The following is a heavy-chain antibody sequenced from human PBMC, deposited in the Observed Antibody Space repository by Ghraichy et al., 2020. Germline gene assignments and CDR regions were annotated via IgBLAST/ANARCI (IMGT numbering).Heavy chain of an antibody. J-gene: IGHJ4*02. CDR2: IYSGGST. CDR1: GFTVSSNY. CDR3: ARGFPVAIAAAEKGPLDY. V-gene: IGHV3-53*01. D-gene: IGHD6-13*01. Sequence: GGSLRLSCAASGFTVSSNYMSWVRQAPGKGLEWVSVIYSGGSTYYADSVKGRFTISRDNSKNTLYLQMNSLRAEDTAVYYCARGFPVAIAAAEKGPLDYWGQGTLVTVSS.